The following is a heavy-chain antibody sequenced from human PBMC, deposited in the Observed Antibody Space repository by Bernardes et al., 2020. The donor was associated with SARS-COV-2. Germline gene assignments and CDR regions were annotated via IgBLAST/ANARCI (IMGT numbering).Heavy chain of an antibody. V-gene: IGHV3-43*01. CDR3: AKDSSSGFTIDY. CDR1: GFTFDDYT. J-gene: IGHJ4*02. Sequence: GGSLRLSCAASGFTFDDYTMHWVRQAPGKGLEWVSLISWDGGSTYYADSVKGRFTISRDNSKNSLYLQMNSLRTEDTALYYCAKDSSSGFTIDYWGQGTLVTVSS. CDR2: ISWDGGST. D-gene: IGHD6-19*01.